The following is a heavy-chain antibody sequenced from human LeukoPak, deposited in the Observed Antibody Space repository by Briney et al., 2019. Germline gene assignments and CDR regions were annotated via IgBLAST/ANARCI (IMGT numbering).Heavy chain of an antibody. CDR1: GFTFSDYY. J-gene: IGHJ2*01. V-gene: IGHV3-11*01. D-gene: IGHD5-24*01. Sequence: PGGSLRLSCAASGFTFSDYYLTWIRRTPGKGLEWLSYISTSGLVTYYANSVKGRFTISRDNTKNSLFLQMDSLRADDTAVYYCARDRDGNNIRVNFDLWGRGTLVTVSS. CDR3: ARDRDGNNIRVNFDL. CDR2: ISTSGLVT.